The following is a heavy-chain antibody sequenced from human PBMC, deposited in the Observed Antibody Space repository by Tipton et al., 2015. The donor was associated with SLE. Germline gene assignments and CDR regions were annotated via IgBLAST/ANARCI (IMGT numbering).Heavy chain of an antibody. CDR1: GFTFSRYP. V-gene: IGHV3-30-3*01. CDR2: ISYDGSNK. CDR3: AREGTEYSSALYYGMDV. Sequence: SLRLSCAASGFTFSRYPMHWVRQVLGKGLEWVAVISYDGSNKYYADSVKGRFTISRDSSKNTLYLQMNSLRAEDTAVYYCAREGTEYSSALYYGMDVWGQGTTVTVSS. J-gene: IGHJ6*02. D-gene: IGHD6-19*01.